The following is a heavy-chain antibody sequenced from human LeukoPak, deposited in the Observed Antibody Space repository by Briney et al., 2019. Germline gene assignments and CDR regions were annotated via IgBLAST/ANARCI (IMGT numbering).Heavy chain of an antibody. V-gene: IGHV1-69*04. Sequence: ASVKVSCKASGYTFTSYAMHWVRQAPGQRLEWMGRIIPILGIANYAQKFQGRVTITADKSTSTAYMELSSLRSEDTAVYYCAREEMATIPYYFDYWGQGTLVTVSS. CDR1: GYTFTSYA. J-gene: IGHJ4*02. D-gene: IGHD5-24*01. CDR3: AREEMATIPYYFDY. CDR2: IIPILGIA.